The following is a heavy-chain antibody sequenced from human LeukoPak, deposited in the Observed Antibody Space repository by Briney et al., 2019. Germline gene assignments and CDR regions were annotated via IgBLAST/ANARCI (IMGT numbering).Heavy chain of an antibody. D-gene: IGHD5-18*01. Sequence: ASVKVSCKASGYTVTSYGISWVRQAPGQGLGWMGWISAYNGNTNDAQKLQGRVTMTTDTSTTTAYMELRSLRSDDTAVYYCAREKHGYSYAYDYHYYGMDVWGQGTTVTVSS. J-gene: IGHJ6*02. V-gene: IGHV1-18*01. CDR3: AREKHGYSYAYDYHYYGMDV. CDR2: ISAYNGNT. CDR1: GYTVTSYG.